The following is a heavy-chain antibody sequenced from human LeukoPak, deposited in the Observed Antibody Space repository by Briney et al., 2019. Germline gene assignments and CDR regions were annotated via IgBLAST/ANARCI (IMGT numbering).Heavy chain of an antibody. D-gene: IGHD1-26*01. CDR2: IKQGGSEK. CDR1: GFTFYSYW. J-gene: IGHJ4*02. Sequence: GGSLRLSCAASGFTFYSYWMSWVRQAPGKGLEWVANIKQGGSEKYYGDSVRGRFTISRDNAKNSLYLKMNSLRAEDTAVYYCARDGRGGSYYGYWGQGTLVTVSS. V-gene: IGHV3-7*01. CDR3: ARDGRGGSYYGY.